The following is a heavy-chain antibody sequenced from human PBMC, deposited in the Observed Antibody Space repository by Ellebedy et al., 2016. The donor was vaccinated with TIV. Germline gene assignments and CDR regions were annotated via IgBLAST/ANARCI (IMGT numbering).Heavy chain of an antibody. D-gene: IGHD6-6*01. CDR3: ALSSSRLWYWFNP. CDR1: GYTFTSYD. V-gene: IGHV1-8*01. J-gene: IGHJ5*02. CDR2: MNPNSGNT. Sequence: ASVKVSXKASGYTFTSYDINWVRQATGQGLEWMGWMNPNSGNTGYAQKFQGRVTMTRNTSISTAYMELSSLRSEDTAVYYCALSSSRLWYWFNPWGQGTLVTVSS.